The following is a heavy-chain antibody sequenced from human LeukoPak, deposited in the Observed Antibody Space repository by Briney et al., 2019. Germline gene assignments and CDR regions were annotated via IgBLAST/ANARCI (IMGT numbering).Heavy chain of an antibody. CDR2: INAGNGNT. V-gene: IGHV1-3*01. D-gene: IGHD3-22*01. CDR1: GYTFTSYG. Sequence: ASVKVSCKASGYTFTSYGISWVRQAPGQGLEWMGWINAGNGNTKYSQKFQGRVTITRDTSASTAYMELSSLRSEDTAVYYCASAYYYDSSGYGLYYYYGMDVWGQGTTVTVSS. CDR3: ASAYYYDSSGYGLYYYYGMDV. J-gene: IGHJ6*02.